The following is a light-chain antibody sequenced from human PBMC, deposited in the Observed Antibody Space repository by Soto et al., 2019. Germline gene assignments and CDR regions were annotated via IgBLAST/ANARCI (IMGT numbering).Light chain of an antibody. CDR3: QQYNNWPRT. CDR1: QSVSSN. V-gene: IGKV3-15*01. Sequence: EIVMTQSPATLSVSPGERATLSCRASQSVSSNFAWYQQKPRQAPRLLIYGASTRATGIPARFSGSGSGTEFPLTISSLQSEYFAVYYCQQYNNWPRTFGQGNKVEIK. J-gene: IGKJ1*01. CDR2: GAS.